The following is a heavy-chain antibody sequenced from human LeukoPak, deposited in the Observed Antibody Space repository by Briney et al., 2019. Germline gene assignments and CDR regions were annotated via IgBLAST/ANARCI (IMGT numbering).Heavy chain of an antibody. CDR2: ISSSSSTI. J-gene: IGHJ4*02. V-gene: IGHV3-48*01. CDR1: GFTFNNDW. D-gene: IGHD3-22*01. Sequence: PGGSLRLSCAASGFTFNNDWMNWVRQAPGKGLEWVSYISSSSSTIYYADSVKGRFTISRDNAKNSLYLQMNSLRAEDTAVYYCARGSTYYDSSGQVPFDYWGQGTLVTVSS. CDR3: ARGSTYYDSSGQVPFDY.